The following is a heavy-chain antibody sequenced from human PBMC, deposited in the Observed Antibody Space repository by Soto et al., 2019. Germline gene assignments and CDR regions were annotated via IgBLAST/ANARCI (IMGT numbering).Heavy chain of an antibody. D-gene: IGHD3-22*01. CDR1: GFTFSSNA. J-gene: IGHJ4*02. CDR2: ISGSGGST. Sequence: EVQLLESGGGLVQPGGSLRPSCAASGFTFSSNAMSWVRQAPGKGLEWVSAISGSGGSTYYADSVKGRFTISRDNSKNTLYLQMNSLRAEDTAVYYCAKGLSGYYYLFDYWGQGTLVTVSS. V-gene: IGHV3-23*01. CDR3: AKGLSGYYYLFDY.